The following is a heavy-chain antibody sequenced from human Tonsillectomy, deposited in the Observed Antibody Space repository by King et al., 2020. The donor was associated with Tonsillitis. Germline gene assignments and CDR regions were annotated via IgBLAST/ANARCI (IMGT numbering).Heavy chain of an antibody. J-gene: IGHJ3*02. CDR1: GVTFSPYA. Sequence: VQLVESGGGVVQPGRSLRLSCAASGVTFSPYAMHWVRQAPGKGLEWVALISYDGSKKYYADSVKGRFTISRDNSKNTLYLQMNSLRAEGTAVYYCARARRLGNAFDIGGQGTMVIVSS. V-gene: IGHV3-30*01. CDR2: ISYDGSKK. D-gene: IGHD7-27*01. CDR3: ARARRLGNAFDI.